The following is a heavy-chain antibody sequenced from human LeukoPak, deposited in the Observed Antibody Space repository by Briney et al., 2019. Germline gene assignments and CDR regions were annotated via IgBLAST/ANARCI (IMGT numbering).Heavy chain of an antibody. CDR1: GGSIKSHF. CDR2: IFHSGST. V-gene: IGHV4-59*11. Sequence: SETLSLTCTVSGGSIKSHFWSWVRQPPGKRLEWIGYIFHSGSTNYNPSLKSRVTISVDTSKNQFSLKLSSVTAADTAVYYCARVKYSKKAFDIWGQGTMVTVSS. CDR3: ARVKYSKKAFDI. D-gene: IGHD5-18*01. J-gene: IGHJ3*02.